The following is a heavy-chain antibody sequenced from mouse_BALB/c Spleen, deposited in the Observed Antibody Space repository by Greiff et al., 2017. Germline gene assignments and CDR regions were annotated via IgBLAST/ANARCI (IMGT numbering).Heavy chain of an antibody. J-gene: IGHJ2*01. CDR2: ISSGGSYT. CDR3: ARQYGYDGGYYFDY. CDR1: GFTFSSYG. D-gene: IGHD2-2*01. Sequence: EVHLVESGGDLVKPGGSLKLSCAASGFTFSSYGMSWVRQTPDKRLEWVATISSGGSYTYYPDSVKGRFTISRDNAKNTLYLQMSSLKSEDTAMYYCARQYGYDGGYYFDYWGQGTTLTVSA. V-gene: IGHV5-6*01.